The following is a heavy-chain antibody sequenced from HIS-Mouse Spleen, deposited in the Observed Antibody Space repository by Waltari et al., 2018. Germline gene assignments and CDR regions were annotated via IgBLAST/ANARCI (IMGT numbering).Heavy chain of an antibody. CDR3: ARGTGTDAFDI. J-gene: IGHJ3*02. CDR1: GYTFTGYY. D-gene: IGHD1-1*01. Sequence: QVQLVQSGAEVKKPGASVKVSCKASGYTFTGYYMHWVRQAPGQGLEWMGWINPNSGGTKHAEQFQGRGTRTRDTSISTAYMELSRLRSDDTAVYYSARGTGTDAFDIWGQGTMVTVSS. V-gene: IGHV1-2*02. CDR2: INPNSGGT.